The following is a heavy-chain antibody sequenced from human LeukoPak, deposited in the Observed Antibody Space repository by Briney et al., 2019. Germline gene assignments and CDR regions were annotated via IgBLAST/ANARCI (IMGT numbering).Heavy chain of an antibody. CDR3: ARGIPWGYYYYYMDV. J-gene: IGHJ6*03. D-gene: IGHD3-16*01. Sequence: APVKVSCKASGYTFTSYDINWVRQATGQGLEWMGWMNPNSGNTGYAQKFQGRVTITRNTSISTAYMELSSLRSEDTAVYYCARGIPWGYYYYYMDVWGKGTTVTVSS. CDR1: GYTFTSYD. CDR2: MNPNSGNT. V-gene: IGHV1-8*03.